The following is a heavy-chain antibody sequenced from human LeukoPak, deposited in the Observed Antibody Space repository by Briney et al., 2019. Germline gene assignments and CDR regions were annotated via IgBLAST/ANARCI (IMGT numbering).Heavy chain of an antibody. D-gene: IGHD6-13*01. Sequence: ASVKVSCKASGYTFTSYDINWVRQATGQGLEWMGWMNPNSGNTGYAQKFQGRVTMTRNTSISTAYMELSSLRSEDTAVYYCAREHSSSWYYYYYYMDVWGKGTTVTVSS. CDR3: AREHSSSWYYYYYYMDV. CDR2: MNPNSGNT. V-gene: IGHV1-8*01. J-gene: IGHJ6*03. CDR1: GYTFTSYD.